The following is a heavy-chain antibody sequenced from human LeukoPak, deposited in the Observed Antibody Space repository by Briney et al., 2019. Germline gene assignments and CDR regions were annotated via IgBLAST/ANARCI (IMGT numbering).Heavy chain of an antibody. D-gene: IGHD2-21*02. Sequence: GGSLRLSCAASGFTFSSYGMHWVRQAPGKGLEWVAFIRYDGSNKYYADSVKGRFTISRDNSKNTLYLQMNSLRAEDTAVYYCARALTAIRFVLDYWGQGTLVTVSS. CDR2: IRYDGSNK. V-gene: IGHV3-30*02. CDR1: GFTFSSYG. J-gene: IGHJ4*02. CDR3: ARALTAIRFVLDY.